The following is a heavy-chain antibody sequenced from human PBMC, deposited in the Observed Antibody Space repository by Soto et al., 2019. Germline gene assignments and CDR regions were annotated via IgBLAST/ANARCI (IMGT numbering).Heavy chain of an antibody. J-gene: IGHJ4*02. CDR3: ARALREELPIYYFDS. D-gene: IGHD1-7*01. V-gene: IGHV2-26*01. CDR2: IFWNDER. CDR1: GFSLSKARMD. Sequence: SGPTLVNPTETLTLTCTVSGFSLSKARMDVSWIRQPPGKALEWLAHIFWNDERSYNTSLKSRLTISRDTSKSQVVLTMTNVDPVDTGTYFCARALREELPIYYFDSWGQGTLVTVSS.